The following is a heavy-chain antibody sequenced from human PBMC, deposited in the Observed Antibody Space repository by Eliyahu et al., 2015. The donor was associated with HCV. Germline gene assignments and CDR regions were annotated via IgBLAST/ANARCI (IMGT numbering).Heavy chain of an antibody. CDR1: GFXFSSYG. CDR3: ARDGDRYCSSTSCYTGY. Sequence: QVQLVESGGGVVQPGRSLRLSCAASGFXFSSYGMHWVRQAPGKGLEGVAVIWYDGSNKYYADSVKGRFTISRDNSKNTLYLQMNSLRAEDTAVYYCARDGDRYCSSTSCYTGYWGQGTLVTVSS. J-gene: IGHJ4*02. V-gene: IGHV3-33*01. D-gene: IGHD2-2*02. CDR2: IWYDGSNK.